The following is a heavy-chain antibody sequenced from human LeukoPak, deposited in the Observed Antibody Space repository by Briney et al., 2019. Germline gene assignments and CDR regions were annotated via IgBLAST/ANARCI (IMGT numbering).Heavy chain of an antibody. Sequence: ASVKVSCKASGYTFTDYGFNWVRQAPGQGLEWMGWINAYIRNTNYAQNLQGRVTMTTDTSTSTAYMELRSLRSEDTAVYYCARDGEMATIAGDWFDPWGQGTLVTVSS. CDR3: ARDGEMATIAGDWFDP. D-gene: IGHD5-24*01. J-gene: IGHJ5*02. CDR2: INAYIRNT. CDR1: GYTFTDYG. V-gene: IGHV1-18*01.